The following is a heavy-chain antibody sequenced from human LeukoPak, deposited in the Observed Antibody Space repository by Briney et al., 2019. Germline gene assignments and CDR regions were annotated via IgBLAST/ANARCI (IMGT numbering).Heavy chain of an antibody. CDR1: GYTFTSYG. CDR2: ISAYNGNT. J-gene: IGHJ3*02. CDR3: ARVDCSGGSCYSGAFDI. Sequence: GASVKVSCKASGYTFTSYGISWVRQAPGQGLEWMGWISAYNGNTNYAQKLQGRVTMTTDTSTSTAYMELRSLRSDDTAVYYCARVDCSGGSCYSGAFDIWGQGTMVTVSS. D-gene: IGHD2-15*01. V-gene: IGHV1-18*01.